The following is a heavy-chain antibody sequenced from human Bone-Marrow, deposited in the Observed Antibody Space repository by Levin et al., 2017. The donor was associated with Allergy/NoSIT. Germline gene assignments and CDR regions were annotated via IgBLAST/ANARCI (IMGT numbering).Heavy chain of an antibody. D-gene: IGHD3-10*01. CDR3: ARDLEVIMLRGIIITSNIAY. CDR2: INPRDDST. Sequence: ASVKVSCKASGYTFTEYYIHWVRQAPGQGLEWMGVINPRDDSTTYAQKFQGRVTLTRDSSTTTVYMELSSLTSDDTALYYCARDLEVIMLRGIIITSNIAYWGRGSVVTVSS. V-gene: IGHV1-46*01. J-gene: IGHJ4*02. CDR1: GYTFTEYY.